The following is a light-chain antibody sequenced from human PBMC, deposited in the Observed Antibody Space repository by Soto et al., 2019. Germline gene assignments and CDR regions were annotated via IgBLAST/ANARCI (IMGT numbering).Light chain of an antibody. V-gene: IGLV1-40*01. Sequence: QSVLTQPPSVSGAPGQRVTISCTGSNSNLGAGFDVPWYQQVPGTAPKLLIYGNSDRPAGVPDRFSGSKSGTSASLAITGLQAEDEADYYCQSADKTMKVVFGGGTKLTVL. J-gene: IGLJ3*02. CDR1: NSNLGAGFD. CDR3: QSADKTMKVV. CDR2: GNS.